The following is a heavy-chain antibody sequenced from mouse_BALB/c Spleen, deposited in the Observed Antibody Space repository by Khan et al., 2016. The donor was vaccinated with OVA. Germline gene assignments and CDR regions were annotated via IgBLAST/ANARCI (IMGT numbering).Heavy chain of an antibody. V-gene: IGHV1-76*01. J-gene: IGHJ2*01. CDR1: GYIFTNYC. CDR3: AREEALYYFDY. D-gene: IGHD3-2*02. Sequence: QVQLQQSGAELVRPGASVKLSCKTSGYIFTNYCIHWVKQRSGQGLEWIARIYPGTDNSYYNEKLKDRATLTADKSSSTVYLQLSSLKSEDSAVYFCAREEALYYFDYWGQGTTLTVSS. CDR2: IYPGTDNS.